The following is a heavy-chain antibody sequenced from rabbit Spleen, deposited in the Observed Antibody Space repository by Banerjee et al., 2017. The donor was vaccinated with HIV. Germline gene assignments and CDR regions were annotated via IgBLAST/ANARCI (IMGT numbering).Heavy chain of an antibody. J-gene: IGHJ6*01. CDR1: GFSFNSGYD. CDR2: IDVRGSGAI. CDR3: ARDTSSSFSSYGMDL. V-gene: IGHV1S40*01. D-gene: IGHD1-1*01. Sequence: QSLEESGGGLVKSGAYLTLTCKASGFSFNSGYDMCWVRQAPGKGLEWIACIDVRGSGAIHYASWAKGRFTCSKTSSTTVTLLMTRLTAADTATYFCARDTSSSFSSYGMDLWGPGTLVTVS.